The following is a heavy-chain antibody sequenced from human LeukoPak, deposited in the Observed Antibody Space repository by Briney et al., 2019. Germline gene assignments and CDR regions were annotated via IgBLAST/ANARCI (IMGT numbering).Heavy chain of an antibody. CDR3: ARDWTKGWRIAGI. Sequence: ASVKVSCKASGYTFTSYGISWVRQAPGQGLEWMGWISAYNGNTNYAQKFQGRVTMTRDTSISTAYMELSRLRSDDTAVYYCARDWTKGWRIAGIWGQGTLVTVSS. V-gene: IGHV1-18*01. CDR2: ISAYNGNT. J-gene: IGHJ4*02. D-gene: IGHD6-13*01. CDR1: GYTFTSYG.